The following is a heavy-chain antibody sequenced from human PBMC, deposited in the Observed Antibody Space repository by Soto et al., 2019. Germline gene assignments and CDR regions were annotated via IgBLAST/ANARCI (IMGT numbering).Heavy chain of an antibody. J-gene: IGHJ6*02. V-gene: IGHV6-1*01. CDR2: TYYRSKWYN. Sequence: SPTLSLTCAISGDSVSSNSAAWNWIRQSPSRGLEWLGRTYYRSKWYNDYAVSVKSRITINPDTSKNQFSLQLNSVTPEDTAVYYCARMKVRRGLHITMVRGGRNYYYGMDVWGQGTTVTVSS. CDR1: GDSVSSNSAA. CDR3: ARMKVRRGLHITMVRGGRNYYYGMDV. D-gene: IGHD3-10*01.